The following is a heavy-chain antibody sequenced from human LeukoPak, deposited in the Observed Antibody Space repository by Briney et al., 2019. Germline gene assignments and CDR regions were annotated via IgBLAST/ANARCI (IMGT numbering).Heavy chain of an antibody. J-gene: IGHJ4*02. Sequence: SETLSLTCAVSGYSISSGYYWGWIRQPPGKGLEWIGSIYHSGSTYCNPSLKSRVTISVDTSKNQFSLKLSSVTAADTAVYYCARGKRAAAGTDYWGQGTLVTVSS. D-gene: IGHD6-13*01. CDR3: ARGKRAAAGTDY. CDR2: IYHSGST. V-gene: IGHV4-38-2*01. CDR1: GYSISSGYY.